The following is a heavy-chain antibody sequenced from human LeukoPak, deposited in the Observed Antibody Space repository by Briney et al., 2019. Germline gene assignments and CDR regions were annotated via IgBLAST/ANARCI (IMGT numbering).Heavy chain of an antibody. J-gene: IGHJ4*02. D-gene: IGHD3-22*01. Sequence: ASVKVSCKASGYTFTSYDINWVRQATGQGLEWMGWMNPNSGNTGYAQKFQGRVTITRNTSISTAYMELSSLRSEDTAVYYCARGYYDSCGYQFRRGYQYYFDYWGQSPLVTVS. CDR3: ARGYYDSCGYQFRRGYQYYFDY. CDR1: GYTFTSYD. V-gene: IGHV1-8*03. CDR2: MNPNSGNT.